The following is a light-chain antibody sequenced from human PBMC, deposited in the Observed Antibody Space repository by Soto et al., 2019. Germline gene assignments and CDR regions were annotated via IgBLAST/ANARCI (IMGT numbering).Light chain of an antibody. J-gene: IGKJ5*01. CDR3: QQYDKLPIT. V-gene: IGKV1-33*01. Sequence: DIQMTQSPSTLSASVGDRVTVTCRASQSISIWLAWYQQKPGKAPKLLIYDVLNLETGVPSRFSGSGTGAYFTLTISSLQPEDIATYYCQQYDKLPITFGEGTRLAIK. CDR1: QSISIW. CDR2: DVL.